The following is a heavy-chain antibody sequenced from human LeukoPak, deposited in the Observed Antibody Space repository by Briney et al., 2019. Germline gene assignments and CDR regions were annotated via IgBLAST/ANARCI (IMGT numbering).Heavy chain of an antibody. CDR3: ARERIVDVAASHY. J-gene: IGHJ4*02. CDR2: ISSTGNTI. CDR1: GFTFSDFY. V-gene: IGHV3-11*04. Sequence: GGSLRLSCAASGFTFSDFYMSWIRQAPGKGLEWVSYISSTGNTIYYADSAKGRFTISRGNAENSLYLQMNSLRAEDTAVYYCARERIVDVAASHYWGQGTLVTVSS. D-gene: IGHD2-15*01.